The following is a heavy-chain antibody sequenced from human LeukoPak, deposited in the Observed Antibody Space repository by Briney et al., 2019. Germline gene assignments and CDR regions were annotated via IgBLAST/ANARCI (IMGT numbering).Heavy chain of an antibody. D-gene: IGHD3-10*01. CDR3: ARELDISWYYFDL. CDR2: IYSTGHT. CDR1: GGSTRSKY. J-gene: IGHJ5*02. V-gene: IGHV4-4*07. Sequence: SETLSLTCIISGGSTRSKYWNWIRQPAGRGLEWLGRIYSTGHTKYNPSLKSRVTMSVDTSKNQFFLNLTSMTAADTAVYYCARELDISWYYFDLWDQGIPVTVSS.